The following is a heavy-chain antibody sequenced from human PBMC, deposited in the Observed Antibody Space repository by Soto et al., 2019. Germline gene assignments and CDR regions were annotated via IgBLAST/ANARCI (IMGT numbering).Heavy chain of an antibody. CDR3: ARGVTYYYDSSGYGGSNWLDS. J-gene: IGHJ5*01. D-gene: IGHD3-22*01. CDR1: GYTFTGYY. CDR2: INPNSGGT. Sequence: ASVKVSCKASGYTFTGYYMHWVRQAPGQGLEWMGWINPNSGGTNYAQKFQGRVTMTRDTSISTAYMELSRLRSDDTAVYYCARGVTYYYDSSGYGGSNWLDSWGQGTLVTVSS. V-gene: IGHV1-2*02.